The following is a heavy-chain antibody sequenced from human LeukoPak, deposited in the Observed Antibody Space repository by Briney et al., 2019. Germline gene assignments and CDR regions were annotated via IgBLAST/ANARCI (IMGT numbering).Heavy chain of an antibody. Sequence: ASVKVSCKASGGTFSSYAISWVRQAPGQGLEWMGWISAYNGNTNYAQKLQGRVTMTTDTSTSTAYMELRSLRSDDTAVYYCARSADSGWYARDFDYWGQGTLVTVSS. CDR3: ARSADSGWYARDFDY. V-gene: IGHV1-18*01. CDR1: GGTFSSYA. CDR2: ISAYNGNT. D-gene: IGHD6-19*01. J-gene: IGHJ4*02.